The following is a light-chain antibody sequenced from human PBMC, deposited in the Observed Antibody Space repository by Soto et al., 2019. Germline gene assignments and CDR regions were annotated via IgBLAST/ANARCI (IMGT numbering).Light chain of an antibody. Sequence: EIVLTQSPGSLSLSPGERATLSCRASQSVDSSFFAWYQQKPGQAPRLLIYGASNRATGIPDRFSGRGSGTDFTLPISRLEPEDFAVYYCQQYVSSVTFGQGTKVEIK. J-gene: IGKJ1*01. CDR1: QSVDSSF. CDR3: QQYVSSVT. V-gene: IGKV3-20*01. CDR2: GAS.